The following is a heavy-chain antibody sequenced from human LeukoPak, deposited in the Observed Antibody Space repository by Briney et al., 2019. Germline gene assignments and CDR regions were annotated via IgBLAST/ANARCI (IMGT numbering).Heavy chain of an antibody. CDR2: INPDSGNT. J-gene: IGHJ4*02. CDR1: GYSFNNYD. Sequence: ASVKVSCKASGYSFNNYDINWVRQATGEGPEWMGWINPDSGNTGYAQKFQGRVTLTRDTSINTAYMELSSLKSEDTAVYYCAWGGCQSCYNYWGQGTLVTVSS. D-gene: IGHD2-15*01. V-gene: IGHV1-8*03. CDR3: AWGGCQSCYNY.